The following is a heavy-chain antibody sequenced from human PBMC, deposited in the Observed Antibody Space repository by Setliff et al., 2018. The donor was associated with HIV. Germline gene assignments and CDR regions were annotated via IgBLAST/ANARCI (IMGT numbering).Heavy chain of an antibody. J-gene: IGHJ5*02. CDR1: GDSITSGGYS. CDR2: IYYSGRTSHSGST. CDR3: ARENGWLFGWFDP. Sequence: PSETLSLTCTVSGDSITSGGYSWTWIRQPPGKALEWVGCIYYSGRTSHSGSTYYNPSVASRITISGDTSKNQFSLKLTSVTAADTAIYYCARENGWLFGWFDPWGQGTPVTVS. V-gene: IGHV4-30-4*08. D-gene: IGHD3-22*01.